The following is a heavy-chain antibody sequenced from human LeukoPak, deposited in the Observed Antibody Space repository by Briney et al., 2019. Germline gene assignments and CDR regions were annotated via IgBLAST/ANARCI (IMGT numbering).Heavy chain of an antibody. J-gene: IGHJ4*02. CDR1: GFTFSSYG. CDR3: TRERAVAGSFDY. CDR2: ISYDGSNK. D-gene: IGHD6-19*01. Sequence: GGSLRLSCAASGFTFSSYGMHWVRQAPGKGLEWVAVISYDGSNKYYADSVKGRFTISRDNSKNTLYLQMNSLRVEDTAVYYCTRERAVAGSFDYWGQGTLVTVSS. V-gene: IGHV3-30*03.